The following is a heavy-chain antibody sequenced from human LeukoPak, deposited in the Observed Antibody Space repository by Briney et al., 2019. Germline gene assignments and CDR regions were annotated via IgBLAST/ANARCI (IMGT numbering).Heavy chain of an antibody. CDR3: AREGSGSLPHPDH. D-gene: IGHD3-10*01. J-gene: IGHJ4*02. Sequence: ASVKVSCKSSGYTFTSYYMYWVRQAPGQGLEWMGIINPSGGGTRYAQKFQGRVTMTWDTSTSTVYMELSSLRSEDTAVYYCAREGSGSLPHPDHWGQGTLVTVSS. CDR1: GYTFTSYY. V-gene: IGHV1-46*01. CDR2: INPSGGGT.